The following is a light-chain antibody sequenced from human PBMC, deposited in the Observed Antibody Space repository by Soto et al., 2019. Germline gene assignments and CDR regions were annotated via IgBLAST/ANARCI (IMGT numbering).Light chain of an antibody. J-gene: IGKJ1*01. Sequence: EIVLTQSPGTLSLSPGERATLSCRASQSVTSSLLAWYQHKPGQTHRLLIYGASSRATGIPERFSGSGSGTDFTLTISRLEHEDFAVYYCQQYGRPWTFGQGTKVEIK. CDR2: GAS. V-gene: IGKV3-20*01. CDR1: QSVTSSL. CDR3: QQYGRPWT.